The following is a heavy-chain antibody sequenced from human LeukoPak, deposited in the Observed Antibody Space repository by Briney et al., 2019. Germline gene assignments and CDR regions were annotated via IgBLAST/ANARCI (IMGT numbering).Heavy chain of an antibody. D-gene: IGHD6-19*01. CDR1: GGSISSGDYY. V-gene: IGHV2-70*11. CDR3: ARILVADPSYYFDY. CDR2: IDWDDDK. Sequence: QTLSLTCTVSGGSISSGDYYWSWIRQPPGKALEWLTRIDWDDDKYYSTSLKTRLTISKDTSKNQVVLTMTNMDPVDTATYYCARILVADPSYYFDYWGQGTLVTVSS. J-gene: IGHJ4*02.